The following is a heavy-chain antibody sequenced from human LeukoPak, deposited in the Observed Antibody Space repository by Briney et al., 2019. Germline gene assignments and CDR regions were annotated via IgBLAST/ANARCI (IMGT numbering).Heavy chain of an antibody. Sequence: SQTLSLTCTVSGGSISSGSYYWSWIRQPAGKGLEWIGRIYTSGSTNYNSSLKSRVTISVDTSKNQFSLKLSSVTAADTAVYYCARADFWSGYSSTYWGQGTLVTVSS. CDR3: ARADFWSGYSSTY. J-gene: IGHJ4*02. CDR1: GGSISSGSYY. D-gene: IGHD3-3*01. V-gene: IGHV4-61*02. CDR2: IYTSGST.